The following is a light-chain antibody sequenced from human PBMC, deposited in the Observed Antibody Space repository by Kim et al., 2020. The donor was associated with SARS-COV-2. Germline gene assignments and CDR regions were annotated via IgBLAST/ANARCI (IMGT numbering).Light chain of an antibody. CDR2: LTT. CDR1: NSNIGAGYD. Sequence: TVTISCTGSNSNIGAGYDVHWYQQFPGTAPKLLISLTTNRPSGVFDRISGSKSGTSASLAITGLQAEDEADYYCHSYDTGLGHYVFGTATKVTVL. V-gene: IGLV1-40*01. CDR3: HSYDTGLGHYV. J-gene: IGLJ1*01.